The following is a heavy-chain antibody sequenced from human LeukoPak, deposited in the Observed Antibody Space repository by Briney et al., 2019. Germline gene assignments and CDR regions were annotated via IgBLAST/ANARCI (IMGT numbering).Heavy chain of an antibody. CDR2: ISGSGGST. J-gene: IGHJ5*02. Sequence: GGSLRLSCAASGFTFSDYYMSWIRQAPGKGLEWVSAISGSGGSTYYADSVKGRFTISRDNSKNTLYLQMNSLRAEDTAVYYCAKALDIVVVVAATGFDPWGQGTLVTVSS. V-gene: IGHV3-23*01. CDR3: AKALDIVVVVAATGFDP. D-gene: IGHD2-15*01. CDR1: GFTFSDYY.